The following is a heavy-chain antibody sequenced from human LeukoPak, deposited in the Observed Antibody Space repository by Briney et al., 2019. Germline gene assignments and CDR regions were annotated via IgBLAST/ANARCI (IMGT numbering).Heavy chain of an antibody. D-gene: IGHD6-13*01. CDR3: ARHGPTAAGAFDI. V-gene: IGHV3-48*04. Sequence: RSGGSLRLSCAASGFTFSSYSMNWVRQAPGKGLEWVSYISSSSSTIYYADSVKGRFTISRDNAKNSLYLQMNSLRAEDTAVYYCARHGPTAAGAFDIWGQGTMVTVSS. CDR1: GFTFSSYS. CDR2: ISSSSSTI. J-gene: IGHJ3*02.